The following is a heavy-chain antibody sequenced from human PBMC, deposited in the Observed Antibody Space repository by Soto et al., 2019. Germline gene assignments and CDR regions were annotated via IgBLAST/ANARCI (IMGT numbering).Heavy chain of an antibody. D-gene: IGHD3-10*01. CDR2: ISYDGSNK. V-gene: IGHV3-30-3*01. J-gene: IGHJ6*02. CDR3: ARDGVHRAILVDYYYGMDV. Sequence: GGSLRLSCAASGFTFSSYAMHWFRQAPGKGLEWVAVISYDGSNKYYADSVKGRFTISRDNSKNTLYLQMNSLRAEDTAVYYCARDGVHRAILVDYYYGMDVWGQGTTVTVSS. CDR1: GFTFSSYA.